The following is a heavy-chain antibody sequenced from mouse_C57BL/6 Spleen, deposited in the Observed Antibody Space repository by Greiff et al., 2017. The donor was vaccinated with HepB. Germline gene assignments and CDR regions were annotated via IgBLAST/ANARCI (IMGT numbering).Heavy chain of an antibody. J-gene: IGHJ3*01. D-gene: IGHD2-3*01. Sequence: QVQLQQPGAELVKPGASVKLSCKASGYTFTSYWMHWVKQRPGQGLEWIGMIHPNSGSNNYNEKFKSKATLTVDKSSSTAYMQLSSLPSEDSAVYYCARWLLQAWFAYWGQGTLVTVSA. V-gene: IGHV1-64*01. CDR3: ARWLLQAWFAY. CDR2: IHPNSGSN. CDR1: GYTFTSYW.